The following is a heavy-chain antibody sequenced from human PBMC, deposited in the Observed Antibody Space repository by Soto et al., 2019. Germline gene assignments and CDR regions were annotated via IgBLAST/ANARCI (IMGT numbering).Heavy chain of an antibody. CDR1: GFTFNSYS. D-gene: IGHD3-22*01. CDR3: ARQIYDSDTGPNFQYYFDS. Sequence: GGSLRLSCAASGFTFNSYSMNWVRQAPGKGLEWVSSMSRSSRYIYYADSVKGRFTISRDNARNSVYLQMNSLRASDTAMYYCARQIYDSDTGPNFQYYFDSWGQGTPVTVSS. CDR2: MSRSSRYI. V-gene: IGHV3-21*04. J-gene: IGHJ4*02.